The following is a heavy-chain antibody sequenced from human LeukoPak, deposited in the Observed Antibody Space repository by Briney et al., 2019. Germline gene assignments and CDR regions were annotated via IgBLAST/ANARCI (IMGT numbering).Heavy chain of an antibody. Sequence: ASVKVSCKASGYTFTSYYMHWVRQAPGQGLEWMGIINPSGGSTSYAQKFQGRVTMTRDTSTSTVYMELSSLRSEDTAVYYCARENTISGEGYFLDYWGRGTLVTVSS. V-gene: IGHV1-46*01. J-gene: IGHJ4*02. CDR2: INPSGGST. CDR1: GYTFTSYY. D-gene: IGHD3-3*01. CDR3: ARENTISGEGYFLDY.